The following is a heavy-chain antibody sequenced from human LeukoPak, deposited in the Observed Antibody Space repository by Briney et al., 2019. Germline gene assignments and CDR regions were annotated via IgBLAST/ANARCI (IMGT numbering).Heavy chain of an antibody. D-gene: IGHD2-2*01. CDR3: ASTPGGSGTQGDY. CDR1: GFTFSSYA. J-gene: IGHJ4*02. V-gene: IGHV3-30*04. CDR2: ISYDGSNK. Sequence: PGGSLRLSCAASGFTFSSYAMHWVRQAPGKGLEWVAVISYDGSNKYYADSVKGRFTISRDNSKNTLYLQMNSLRAEDTAVYYCASTPGGSGTQGDYWGQGTLVTVSS.